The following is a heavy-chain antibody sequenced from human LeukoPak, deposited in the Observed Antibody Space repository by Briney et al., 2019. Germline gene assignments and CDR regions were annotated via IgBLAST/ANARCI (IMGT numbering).Heavy chain of an antibody. V-gene: IGHV4-34*01. CDR3: ARGAWATRLGS. D-gene: IGHD2-15*01. Sequence: NTSETLSLTCAVYGASLNSYYWSWVRQPPGEGLEWIGEIYESGTTKYNPSLKSRVTISMVPSKQQFSLSLNSVTAADTAVYYCARGAWATRLGSWGLGTPVIVSS. J-gene: IGHJ4*02. CDR1: GASLNSYY. CDR2: IYESGTT.